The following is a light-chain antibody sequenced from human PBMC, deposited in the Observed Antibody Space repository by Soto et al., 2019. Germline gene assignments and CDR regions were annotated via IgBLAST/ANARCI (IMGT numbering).Light chain of an antibody. CDR1: QSFSSSY. Sequence: EMVLTQSPGTLSLSPGERATLSCRASQSFSSSYLAWYQQKPSQAPRLLIYGASSRATGIPDRFSGSGSGTDFTLTISRLEPEDFAVYYCQQYGTSVRTFGQGTKVEIK. CDR3: QQYGTSVRT. V-gene: IGKV3-20*01. CDR2: GAS. J-gene: IGKJ1*01.